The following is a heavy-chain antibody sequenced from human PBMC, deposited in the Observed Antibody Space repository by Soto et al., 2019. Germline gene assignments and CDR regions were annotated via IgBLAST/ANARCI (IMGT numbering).Heavy chain of an antibody. CDR3: AKLGSSWYGPRKAFTCDP. D-gene: IGHD6-13*01. V-gene: IGHV3-23*01. J-gene: IGHJ5*02. Sequence: GGSLRLSCAASGFTFSSYAMSWVRQAPGKGLEWVSAISGSGGSTYYKDSVKGRFTISRDNSKNTLYLQMNSSRAEDTAVYYCAKLGSSWYGPRKAFTCDPWGQGTLVTVSS. CDR2: ISGSGGST. CDR1: GFTFSSYA.